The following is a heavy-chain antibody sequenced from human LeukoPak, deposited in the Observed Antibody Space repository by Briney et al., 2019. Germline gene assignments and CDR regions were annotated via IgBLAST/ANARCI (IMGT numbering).Heavy chain of an antibody. J-gene: IGHJ6*03. Sequence: GGSLRLSCAASGFTFSSYEMNWVRQAPGKGLEWVSYISSSGSTIYYADSVKGRFTISRDNAKNSLYLQMNSLRAEDTAVYYCARAPYYYYYMDVWGKGTTVTISS. V-gene: IGHV3-48*03. CDR1: GFTFSSYE. CDR2: ISSSGSTI. CDR3: ARAPYYYYYMDV.